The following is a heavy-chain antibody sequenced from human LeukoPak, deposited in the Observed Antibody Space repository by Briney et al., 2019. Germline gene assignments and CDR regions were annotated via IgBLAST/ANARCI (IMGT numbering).Heavy chain of an antibody. CDR3: AREGGYGDYIYYLDY. CDR2: ISYDGSNK. CDR1: GFTFSSYA. Sequence: PGGSLRLSCAASGFTFSSYAMHWVRQAPGQGLEWVAVISYDGSNKYYADSVKGRFTISRDNSKNTLYLQMNSLRAEDTAVYYCAREGGYGDYIYYLDYWGQGTLVTVSS. D-gene: IGHD4-17*01. J-gene: IGHJ4*02. V-gene: IGHV3-30-3*01.